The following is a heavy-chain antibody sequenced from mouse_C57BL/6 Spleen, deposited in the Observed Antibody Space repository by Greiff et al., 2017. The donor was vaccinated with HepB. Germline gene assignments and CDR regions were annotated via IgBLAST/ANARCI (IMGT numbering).Heavy chain of an antibody. CDR1: GFTFSDYY. J-gene: IGHJ3*01. Sequence: EVQRVESGGGLVQPGGSLKLSCAASGFTFSDYYMYWVRQTPEKRLEWVAYISNGGGSTYYPDTVKGRFTISRDNAKNTLYLQMSRLKSEDTAMYYCARPIITTVRGFAYWGQGTLVTVSA. CDR2: ISNGGGST. V-gene: IGHV5-12*01. D-gene: IGHD1-1*01. CDR3: ARPIITTVRGFAY.